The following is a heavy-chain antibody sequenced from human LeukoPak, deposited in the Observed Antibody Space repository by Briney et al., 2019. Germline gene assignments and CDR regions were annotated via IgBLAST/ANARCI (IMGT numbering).Heavy chain of an antibody. CDR1: GFTFSSYG. J-gene: IGHJ4*02. D-gene: IGHD2-15*01. V-gene: IGHV3-30*02. CDR2: IRYDGSNK. Sequence: PGGSLRLSCAASGFTFSSYGMHWVRQAPGKGLEWVAFIRYDGSNKYYADSVKGRFTISRDNSKNTLYLQMNSLRAEDTAVYYCAVSTISCSGGSCYHGYFDYWGQGTLVTVSS. CDR3: AVSTISCSGGSCYHGYFDY.